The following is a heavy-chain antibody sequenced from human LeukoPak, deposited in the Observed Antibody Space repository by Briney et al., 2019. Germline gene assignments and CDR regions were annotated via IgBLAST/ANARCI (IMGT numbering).Heavy chain of an antibody. CDR1: GFTFSSYS. Sequence: GGSLRLSCAASGFTFSSYSMNWVRQAPGKGLEWVSSISSSSSYIYCADSVKGRFTISRDNAKNSLYLQMNSLRAEDTAVYYCARGPMGDSIVLPLDYWGQGTLVTVSS. J-gene: IGHJ4*02. V-gene: IGHV3-21*01. CDR2: ISSSSSYI. D-gene: IGHD3-22*01. CDR3: ARGPMGDSIVLPLDY.